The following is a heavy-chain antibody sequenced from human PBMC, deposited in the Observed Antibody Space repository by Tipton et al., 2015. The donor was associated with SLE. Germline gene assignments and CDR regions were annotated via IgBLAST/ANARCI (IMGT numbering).Heavy chain of an antibody. J-gene: IGHJ6*02. CDR3: ARHPTWVVQGDYGMDV. D-gene: IGHD3-10*01. CDR1: GGSISSYY. CDR2: IYYSRST. V-gene: IGHV4-59*08. Sequence: LSLTCTVSGGSISSYYWSWIRQPPGKGLEWIGYIYYSRSTNYNPSLKSRVTISVDTSKNQFSLKLSSVTAADTAVYYCARHPTWVVQGDYGMDVWGQGTTVTVSS.